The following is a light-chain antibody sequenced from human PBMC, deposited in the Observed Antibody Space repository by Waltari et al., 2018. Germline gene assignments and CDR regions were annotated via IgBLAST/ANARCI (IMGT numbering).Light chain of an antibody. CDR3: ATWDDRQSGVV. J-gene: IGLJ2*01. Sequence: QTLLTQPHSASGTPGQRVTVSCSGDNFNHGTKHVNWYQQLPGTAPKLLIYRDNQRPSGVPDRFSGSRSGTSASLAISGLRPDDEASYYCATWDDRQSGVVFGGGTTLTVL. CDR2: RDN. CDR1: NFNHGTKH. V-gene: IGLV1-47*01.